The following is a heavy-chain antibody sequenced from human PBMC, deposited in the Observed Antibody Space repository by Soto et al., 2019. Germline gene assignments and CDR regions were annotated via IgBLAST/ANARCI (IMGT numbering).Heavy chain of an antibody. CDR3: AKVNDFWSGYTLQPYYYYYMDV. D-gene: IGHD3-3*01. CDR1: GFTFSSYA. CDR2: ISGSGGST. V-gene: IGHV3-23*01. Sequence: GGSLRLSCAASGFTFSSYAMSWVRQAPGKGLEWVSAISGSGGSTYYADSVKGRFTISRDNSKNTLYLQMNSPRAEDTAVYYCAKVNDFWSGYTLQPYYYYYMDVWGKGTTVTVSS. J-gene: IGHJ6*03.